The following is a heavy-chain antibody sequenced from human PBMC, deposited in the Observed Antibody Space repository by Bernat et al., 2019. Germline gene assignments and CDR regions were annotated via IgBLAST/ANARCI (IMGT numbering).Heavy chain of an antibody. CDR3: AGVRFRSYYYGSESYYNGVLLSYGMDV. CDR1: GGTFSSYA. Sequence: QVQLVQSGAEVKKPGSSVKVSCKASGGTFSSYAISWVRQAPGQGLEWMGVIIPIFGTANYAQKFQGRVTITPDESTTTAYMELSNLRSEDTDVYYCAGVRFRSYYYGSESYYNGVLLSYGMDVWGQGTTVTVSS. D-gene: IGHD3-10*01. CDR2: IIPIFGTA. V-gene: IGHV1-69*01. J-gene: IGHJ6*02.